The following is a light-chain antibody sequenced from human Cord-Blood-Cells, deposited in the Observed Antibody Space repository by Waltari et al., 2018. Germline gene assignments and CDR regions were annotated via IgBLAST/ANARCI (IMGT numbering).Light chain of an antibody. CDR2: DAS. J-gene: IGKJ2*01. V-gene: IGKV1-5*01. CDR1: QSISSW. CDR3: QQYNSYSPYT. Sequence: EIHVTPFPSTLSASVGDIVTTTCRASQSISSWLAWYQQKPGKAPKLLIYDASSLESGVPSRFSGSGSVTEFTLTISSLQPDNFATYYCQQYNSYSPYTFGQGTKLEIK.